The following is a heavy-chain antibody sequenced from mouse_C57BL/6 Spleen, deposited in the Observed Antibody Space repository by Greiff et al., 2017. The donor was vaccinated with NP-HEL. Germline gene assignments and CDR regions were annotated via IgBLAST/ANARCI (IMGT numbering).Heavy chain of an antibody. CDR2: ISYDGSN. J-gene: IGHJ2*01. Sequence: DVKLQESGPGLVKPSQSLSLTCSVTGYSITSGYYWNWIRQFPGNKLEWMGYISYDGSNNYNPSLKNRISITRDTSKNQFFLKLNSVTTEDTATYYCARGGYYGTLDYWGQGTTLTVSS. CDR3: ARGGYYGTLDY. V-gene: IGHV3-6*01. D-gene: IGHD1-1*01. CDR1: GYSITSGYY.